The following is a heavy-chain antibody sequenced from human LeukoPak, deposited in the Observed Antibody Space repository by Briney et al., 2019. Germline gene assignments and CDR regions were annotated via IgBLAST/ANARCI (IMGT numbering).Heavy chain of an antibody. D-gene: IGHD2-2*01. CDR2: IFYNGST. Sequence: SETLSLTCTVSGGFISGYYGTWIRQPPGKGLEWVGYIFYNGSTNYNPSLKSRVTISLDMSTKQFSLMLSSVTAADTAVYYCARDSCSSSSCYSDYYFGMDVWGQGTTVTVSS. V-gene: IGHV4-59*01. J-gene: IGHJ6*02. CDR1: GGFISGYY. CDR3: ARDSCSSSSCYSDYYFGMDV.